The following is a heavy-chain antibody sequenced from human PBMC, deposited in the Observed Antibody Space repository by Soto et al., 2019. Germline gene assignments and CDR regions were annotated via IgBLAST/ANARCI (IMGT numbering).Heavy chain of an antibody. CDR1: GGTFSSYT. V-gene: IGHV1-69*02. D-gene: IGHD6-13*01. CDR3: AMGDSSSWYGY. Sequence: QVQLVQSGAEVKKPGSSVKVPCKASGGTFSSYTISWVRQAPGQGLEWMGRIIPILGIANYAQKFQGRVTITADKSTSTAYMELSSLRSEDTAVYYCAMGDSSSWYGYWGQGTLVTVSS. CDR2: IIPILGIA. J-gene: IGHJ4*02.